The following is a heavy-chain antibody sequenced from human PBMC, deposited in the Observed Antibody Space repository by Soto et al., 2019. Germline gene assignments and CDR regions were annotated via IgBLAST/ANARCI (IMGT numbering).Heavy chain of an antibody. CDR3: AHKRKTSLGAFDI. J-gene: IGHJ3*02. Sequence: QITLKESGPTLVKPTQTLTLTCTFSGFSPSPTGVGVGWIRQPPGKALEWLALIYWDDDKRYSPSLSSRLTITKDTSKNRVVLTMTNMDPVDTATYYCAHKRKTSLGAFDIWGQGTMVTISS. CDR2: IYWDDDK. V-gene: IGHV2-5*02. CDR1: GFSPSPTGVG.